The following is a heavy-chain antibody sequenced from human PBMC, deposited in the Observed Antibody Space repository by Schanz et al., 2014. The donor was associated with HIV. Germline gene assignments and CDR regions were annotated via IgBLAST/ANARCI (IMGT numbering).Heavy chain of an antibody. CDR2: ISNDGRNK. D-gene: IGHD3-22*01. Sequence: VQLLESGGEVQPGGSLRLSCAASGFTFSTYGMHWVRQTPGKGLEWVAFISNDGRNKYYADSVKGRFTISRDSSRNTLYLQMNSLRAEDTAVYYCAKVLIPMIAVPYYGMDVWGQGTTVTVSS. CDR3: AKVLIPMIAVPYYGMDV. V-gene: IGHV3-30*18. J-gene: IGHJ6*02. CDR1: GFTFSTYG.